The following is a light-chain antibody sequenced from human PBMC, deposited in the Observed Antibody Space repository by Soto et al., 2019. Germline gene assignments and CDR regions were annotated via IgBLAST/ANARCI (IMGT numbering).Light chain of an antibody. Sequence: DIQMTHSPSSLSASVGDRVTITCRASQGISNYLAWYQQRPGKVPKLLIYAASTLQSGVPSRFSGSGSGTDFTLTVSSLQPEDVAAYYCQKYNSAPHTFGQGTKVDIK. CDR1: QGISNY. CDR2: AAS. V-gene: IGKV1-27*01. J-gene: IGKJ1*01. CDR3: QKYNSAPHT.